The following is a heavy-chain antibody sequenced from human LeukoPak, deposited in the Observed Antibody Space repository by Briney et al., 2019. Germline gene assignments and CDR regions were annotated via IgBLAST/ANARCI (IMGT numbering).Heavy chain of an antibody. CDR2: IYHSGST. Sequence: SETLSLTCTVSGGSISSYSWSWIRQPPGKGLEWIGYIYHSGSTYYNPSLKSRVTISVDRSKNQFSLKLSSVTAADTAVYYCARVRARYYGMDVWGQGTTVTVSS. D-gene: IGHD3-10*01. J-gene: IGHJ6*02. V-gene: IGHV4-30-2*01. CDR1: GGSISSYS. CDR3: ARVRARYYGMDV.